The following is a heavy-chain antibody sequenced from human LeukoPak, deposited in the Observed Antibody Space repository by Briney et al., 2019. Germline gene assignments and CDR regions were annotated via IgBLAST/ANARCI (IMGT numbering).Heavy chain of an antibody. CDR2: INHSGST. D-gene: IGHD2-15*01. CDR3: ARARSGDIVVVVAANVFDY. J-gene: IGHJ4*02. V-gene: IGHV4-34*01. CDR1: GGSFSGYY. Sequence: SETLSLTCAVYGGSFSGYYWSWIRQPPGKVLEWLGEINHSGSTNYNPSLKSRVTISVDTSKNQFSLKLSSVTAADTAVYYCARARSGDIVVVVAANVFDYWGQGTLVTVSS.